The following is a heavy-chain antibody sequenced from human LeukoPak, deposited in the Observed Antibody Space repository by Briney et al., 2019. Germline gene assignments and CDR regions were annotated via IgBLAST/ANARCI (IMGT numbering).Heavy chain of an antibody. Sequence: PGGSLRLSCAASRFTFSTYWMSWVRQAPGKGLEWVANIKQDGSEKYYVNSVKGRFTISRDNAKNSLYLQMNSLRAEDTAVYYCASQYCSSRTCYTDAFDSGGQGTMVTVS. J-gene: IGHJ3*02. CDR1: RFTFSTYW. V-gene: IGHV3-7*01. CDR2: IKQDGSEK. D-gene: IGHD2-2*02. CDR3: ASQYCSSRTCYTDAFDS.